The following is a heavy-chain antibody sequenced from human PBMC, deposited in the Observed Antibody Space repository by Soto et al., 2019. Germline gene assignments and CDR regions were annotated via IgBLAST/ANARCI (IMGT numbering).Heavy chain of an antibody. CDR1: GFTFSSYG. CDR2: ISYDGSNK. J-gene: IGHJ4*02. CDR3: AKDLGDYGDYAGKDFDY. D-gene: IGHD4-17*01. Sequence: QVQLVESGGGVVQPGRSLRLSCAASGFTFSSYGMHWVRQAPGKGLEWVAVISYDGSNKYYADSVKGRFTISRDNSKNTLYLQMNSLRAEDTAVSYCAKDLGDYGDYAGKDFDYWGQGTLVTVSS. V-gene: IGHV3-30*18.